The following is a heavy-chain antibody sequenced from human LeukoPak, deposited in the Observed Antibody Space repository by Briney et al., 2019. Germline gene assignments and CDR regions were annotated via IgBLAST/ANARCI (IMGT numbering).Heavy chain of an antibody. Sequence: ASVKVSCKASGYTFTSYDINWVRQATGQGLECMGWMNPNSGNTGYAQKFQGRVTMTRNTSISTAYMELSSLRSEDTAVYYCARGGGVVTPEGYYYYMDVWGKGTTVTVSS. D-gene: IGHD4-23*01. CDR3: ARGGGVVTPEGYYYYMDV. V-gene: IGHV1-8*01. CDR2: MNPNSGNT. CDR1: GYTFTSYD. J-gene: IGHJ6*03.